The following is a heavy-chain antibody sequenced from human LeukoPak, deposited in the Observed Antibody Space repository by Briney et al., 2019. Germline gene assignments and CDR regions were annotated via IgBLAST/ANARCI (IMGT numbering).Heavy chain of an antibody. J-gene: IGHJ6*01. CDR3: ARGEIVVVAGTYYDYGMVV. V-gene: IGHV4-59*01. Sequence: PSETLSLTCTVSGGSISSYYWSWIRQPPGKGLEWIWYIYYSGSTNYNPSLMSRVTISVDTSKHQYSLKLSSVAAADTAVYYCARGEIVVVAGTYYDYGMVVWGQGTKVTVSS. CDR1: GGSISSYY. CDR2: IYYSGST. D-gene: IGHD2-15*01.